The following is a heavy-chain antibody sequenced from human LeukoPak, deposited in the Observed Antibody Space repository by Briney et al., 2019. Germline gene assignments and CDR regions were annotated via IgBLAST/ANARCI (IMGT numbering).Heavy chain of an antibody. D-gene: IGHD6-13*01. CDR1: GGSFSGYY. CDR3: ARAITAAGNSFDY. J-gene: IGHJ4*02. CDR2: INHSGST. V-gene: IGHV4-34*01. Sequence: SETLSLTCAVYGGSFSGYYRSWIRQPPGKGLEWIGEINHSGSTNYNPSLKSRVTISVDTSKNQFSLKLSSVTAADTAVYYCARAITAAGNSFDYWGQGTLVTVSS.